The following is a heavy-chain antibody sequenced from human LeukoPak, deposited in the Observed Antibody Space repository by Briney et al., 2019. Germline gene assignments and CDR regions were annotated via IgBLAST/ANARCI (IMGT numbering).Heavy chain of an antibody. CDR3: AIDYGGNYYYGMDV. J-gene: IGHJ6*02. Sequence: ASVKVSCKASGYTFTSYGISWVRQAPGQGLEWMGWISAYNGNTNYAQKLQGRVTMTTDTSTSTAYMELRSLRSDDTAVYYCAIDYGGNYYYGMDVWGQGTTVTVSS. CDR1: GYTFTSYG. V-gene: IGHV1-18*01. CDR2: ISAYNGNT. D-gene: IGHD4-23*01.